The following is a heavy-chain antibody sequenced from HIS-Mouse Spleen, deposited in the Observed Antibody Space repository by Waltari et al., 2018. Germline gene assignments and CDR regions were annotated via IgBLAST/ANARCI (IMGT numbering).Heavy chain of an antibody. Sequence: QVQLVQSGAEVKKPGASVKVSCKASGYTFTGYYMHWVRQAPGQGLEWMGWINPNSGGTNYALKFQGRVTMTRDTSISTAYMELSRLRSDDTAVYYCAREGALGYFDYWGQGTLVTVSS. V-gene: IGHV1-2*02. CDR3: AREGALGYFDY. CDR1: GYTFTGYY. D-gene: IGHD7-27*01. CDR2: INPNSGGT. J-gene: IGHJ4*02.